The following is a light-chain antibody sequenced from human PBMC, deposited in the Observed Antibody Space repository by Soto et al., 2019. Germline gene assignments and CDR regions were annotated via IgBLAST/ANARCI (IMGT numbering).Light chain of an antibody. CDR2: DVS. CDR3: SSYTSSSTLVV. V-gene: IGLV2-14*01. Sequence: QSVLTQPASVSGFPGQSITISCTGTSSDVGGYNYVSWYQQHPGKAPKLMIYDVSNRPSGVSNRFSGSKSGNTASLTISGLQAEDEADYYCSSYTSSSTLVVFSGGTKLTVL. J-gene: IGLJ2*01. CDR1: SSDVGGYNY.